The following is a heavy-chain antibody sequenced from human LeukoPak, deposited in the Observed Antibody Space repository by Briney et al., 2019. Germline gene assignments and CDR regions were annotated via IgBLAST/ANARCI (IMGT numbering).Heavy chain of an antibody. CDR3: ANLAQPDIVVVPAATRGY. D-gene: IGHD2-2*01. CDR2: IRYDGSNK. Sequence: GGSLRLSCAASGFTFSGYAMSWVRQAPGKGLEWVAFIRYDGSNKYYADSVKGRFTISRDNSKNTLYLQMNSLRAEDTAVYYCANLAQPDIVVVPAATRGYWGQGTLVTVSS. J-gene: IGHJ4*02. V-gene: IGHV3-30*02. CDR1: GFTFSGYA.